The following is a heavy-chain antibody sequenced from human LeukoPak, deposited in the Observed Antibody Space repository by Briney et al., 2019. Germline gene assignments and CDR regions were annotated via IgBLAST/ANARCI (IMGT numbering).Heavy chain of an antibody. V-gene: IGHV3-66*02. J-gene: IGHJ3*02. CDR3: AREDWLNAFDI. CDR1: GFTFSSYS. D-gene: IGHD3-9*01. Sequence: SGGSLRLSCAASGFTFSSYSMNWVRQAPGKGLEWVSVIYSGGSTYYADSVKGRFTISRDNSKNTLYLQMNSLRAEDTAVYYCAREDWLNAFDIWGQGTMVTVSS. CDR2: IYSGGST.